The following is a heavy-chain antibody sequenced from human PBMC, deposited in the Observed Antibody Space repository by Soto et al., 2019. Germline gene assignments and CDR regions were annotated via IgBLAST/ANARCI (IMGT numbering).Heavy chain of an antibody. CDR2: IFHSGST. D-gene: IGHD3-22*01. CDR1: GGSISSSSYY. Sequence: PSETLSLTCTVSGGSISSSSYYWGWIRQPPGKGLEWIGNIFHSGSTYYNPSLKSRVTMSVDTSKNQFSLSLSSVTAADTAVYYCARLGYFYDSSGYLVNFWGRGTLVTVSS. V-gene: IGHV4-39*01. CDR3: ARLGYFYDSSGYLVNF. J-gene: IGHJ4*02.